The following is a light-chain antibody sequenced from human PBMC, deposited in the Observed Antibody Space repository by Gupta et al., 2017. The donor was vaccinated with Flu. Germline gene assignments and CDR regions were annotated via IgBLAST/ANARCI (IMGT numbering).Light chain of an antibody. V-gene: IGKV3-15*01. CDR2: GAS. J-gene: IGKJ4*01. CDR3: QLENDWRLT. CDR1: QSVTSN. Sequence: PATPSVSPGERATLSCRASQSVTSNSAWHQQNAGQATGVLIYGASTTATGLPARLSGSAYAADFSLTISMLPSEDFVVYCCQLENDWRLTFGGGTKVEIK.